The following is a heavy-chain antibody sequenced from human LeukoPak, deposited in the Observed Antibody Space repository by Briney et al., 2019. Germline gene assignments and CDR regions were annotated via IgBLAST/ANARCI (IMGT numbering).Heavy chain of an antibody. J-gene: IGHJ4*02. Sequence: ASVTVSFTSSGYTFTFYYMHWVRQAPGQGLEWMGWINPNGGGTNYAQKFQGRVTMTRDTSISTAYMELSRLRSDDTAVYYCARVGRGVIITYDYWGQGTLVTVSS. CDR2: INPNGGGT. D-gene: IGHD3-10*01. CDR3: ARVGRGVIITYDY. V-gene: IGHV1-2*02. CDR1: GYTFTFYY.